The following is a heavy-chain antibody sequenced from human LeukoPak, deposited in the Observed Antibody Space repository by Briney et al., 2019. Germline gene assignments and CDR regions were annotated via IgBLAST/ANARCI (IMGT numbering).Heavy chain of an antibody. CDR3: ARGHVVVTAIDLDY. D-gene: IGHD2-21*02. J-gene: IGHJ4*02. Sequence: GGSLRLSCAASGFTFSSYSMNWVRRAPGKGLEWVSYISSSSSTIYYADSVKGRFTISRDNAKNSLYLQMNSLRAEDTAVYYCARGHVVVTAIDLDYWGQGTLVTVSS. CDR1: GFTFSSYS. V-gene: IGHV3-48*04. CDR2: ISSSSSTI.